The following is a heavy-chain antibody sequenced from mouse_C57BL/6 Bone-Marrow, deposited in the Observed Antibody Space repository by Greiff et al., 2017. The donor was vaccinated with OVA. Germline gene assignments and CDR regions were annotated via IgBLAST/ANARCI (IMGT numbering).Heavy chain of an antibody. CDR2: IYPGSGST. Sequence: QVQLQQPGAEPVKPGASVKMSCKASGYTFTSYWITWVKQRPGQGLEWIGDIYPGSGSTNYNEKFKSKATMTVDTSSSTAYMQLSSLTSEDSAVYYCAREGLRYGYFDVWGTGTTVTVSS. D-gene: IGHD2-2*01. CDR3: AREGLRYGYFDV. J-gene: IGHJ1*03. V-gene: IGHV1-55*01. CDR1: GYTFTSYW.